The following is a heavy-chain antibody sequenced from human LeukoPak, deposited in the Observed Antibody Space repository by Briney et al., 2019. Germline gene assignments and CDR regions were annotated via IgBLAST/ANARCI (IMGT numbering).Heavy chain of an antibody. Sequence: SETLSLTCTVSGGSISSYYWSWIRQPPGKGLEWIGEINHSGSTNYNPSLKSRVTISVDTSKNQLSLKLSSVTAADTAVYYCARGRDGYNPGDWGQGTLVTVSS. J-gene: IGHJ4*02. D-gene: IGHD5-24*01. V-gene: IGHV4-34*01. CDR2: INHSGST. CDR1: GGSISSYY. CDR3: ARGRDGYNPGD.